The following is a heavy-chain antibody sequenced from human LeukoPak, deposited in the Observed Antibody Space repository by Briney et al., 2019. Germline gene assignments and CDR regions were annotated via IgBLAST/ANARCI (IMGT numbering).Heavy chain of an antibody. J-gene: IGHJ5*02. CDR1: GYSISSGYY. CDR3: ARAYRSSWYANWFDP. CDR2: IYHSGST. Sequence: SETLSLTCTVSGYSISSGYYWGWIRQPPGKGLEWIGSIYHSGSTYYNPSLKSRVTISVDTSKNQFSLKLSSVTAADTAVYYCARAYRSSWYANWFDPWGQGTLVTVSS. D-gene: IGHD6-13*01. V-gene: IGHV4-38-2*02.